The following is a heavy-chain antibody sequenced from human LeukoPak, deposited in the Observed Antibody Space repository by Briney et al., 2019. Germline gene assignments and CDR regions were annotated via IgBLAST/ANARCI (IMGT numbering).Heavy chain of an antibody. D-gene: IGHD4-17*01. CDR2: ISAYNGNT. Sequence: ASVKVSCKASGYTFTSYGISWVRQAPGQGLEWMGWISAYNGNTNYAQKLQGRVTMTTDTSTSTAYMELRSLRSDDTAVYYCARERGYGDTRGAFDIWGQGTMVTVSS. CDR1: GYTFTSYG. CDR3: ARERGYGDTRGAFDI. V-gene: IGHV1-18*04. J-gene: IGHJ3*02.